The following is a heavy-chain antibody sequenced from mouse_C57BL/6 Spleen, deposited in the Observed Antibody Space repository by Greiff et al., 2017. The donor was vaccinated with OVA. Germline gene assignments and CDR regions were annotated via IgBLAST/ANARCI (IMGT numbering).Heavy chain of an antibody. D-gene: IGHD3-3*01. J-gene: IGHJ3*01. V-gene: IGHV1-4*01. Sequence: LLESGAELARPGASVKMSCKASGSTFTSYTMPWVKQRLGQGLEWIGYINPSSGYITYNQKFKDKATLTADKSSSTAYMQLSSLTSEDSAVYYCAREGRTWFAYWGKGTLVTVSA. CDR3: AREGRTWFAY. CDR1: GSTFTSYT. CDR2: INPSSGYI.